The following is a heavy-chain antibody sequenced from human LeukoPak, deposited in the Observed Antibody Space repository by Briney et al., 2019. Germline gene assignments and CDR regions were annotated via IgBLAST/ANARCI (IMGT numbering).Heavy chain of an antibody. Sequence: SVKVSCKASGGTFSSYAISWVRQAPGQGLEWMGGIIPIFGTANYAQKFQGRVTITADESTSTAYMELSSLRSEDTAVYYCATGGVGATTPDYYYGVDVWGQGTTVTVSS. D-gene: IGHD1-26*01. CDR1: GGTFSSYA. J-gene: IGHJ6*02. CDR2: IIPIFGTA. V-gene: IGHV1-69*13. CDR3: ATGGVGATTPDYYYGVDV.